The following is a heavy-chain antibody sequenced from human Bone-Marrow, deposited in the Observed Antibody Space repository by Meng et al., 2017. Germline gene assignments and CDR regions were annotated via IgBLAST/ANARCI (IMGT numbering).Heavy chain of an antibody. D-gene: IGHD3-16*02. CDR3: ARVMITFGGVIVISWFDP. J-gene: IGHJ5*02. V-gene: IGHV4-39*07. CDR1: GGSISSSSYY. Sequence: QLQLQESGPGLVKPSGTRSLTCTVPGGSISSSSYYWGWIRQPPGKGLEWIGSIYYSGSTYYNPSLKSRVTISVDTSKNQFSLKLSSVTAADTAVYYCARVMITFGGVIVISWFDPWGQGTLVTVSS. CDR2: IYYSGST.